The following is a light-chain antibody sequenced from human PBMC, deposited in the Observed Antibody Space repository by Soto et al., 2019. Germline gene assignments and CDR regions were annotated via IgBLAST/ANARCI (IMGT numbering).Light chain of an antibody. CDR2: AAS. Sequence: EIVITQSPATLSVSPGEGTTLSCRASQGIGNTLARYQQKPGQTPRLLIYAASIRATGVASRFSGSGSGTDFTLIINSLQSQDFAVYYCQHYVKWPLTFGGGTKV. CDR1: QGIGNT. V-gene: IGKV3-15*01. CDR3: QHYVKWPLT. J-gene: IGKJ4*01.